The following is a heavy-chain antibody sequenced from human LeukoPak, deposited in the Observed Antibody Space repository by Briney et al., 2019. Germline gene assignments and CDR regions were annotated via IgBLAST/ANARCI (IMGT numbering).Heavy chain of an antibody. CDR1: GFTFDDYA. CDR3: AKEKVTGTDNYYFDY. D-gene: IGHD1-20*01. CDR2: ISWNSGSI. Sequence: PGGSLRLSCAASGFTFDDYAMHWVRQAPGKGLEWVSGISWNSGSIGYADSVKGRFTISRDNAKNSLYLQMNSLRAEDTALYYCAKEKVTGTDNYYFDYWGQGTLVTVSS. V-gene: IGHV3-9*01. J-gene: IGHJ4*02.